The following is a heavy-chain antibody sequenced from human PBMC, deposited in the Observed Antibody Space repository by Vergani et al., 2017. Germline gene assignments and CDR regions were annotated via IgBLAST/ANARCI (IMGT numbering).Heavy chain of an antibody. V-gene: IGHV3-21*02. Sequence: IQLVESGGGVVQTGKSLRLSCRASGFSFGTYAMHWVRRAPGKGLEWVSSISSSSSYIYYADSVKGRFTISRDNAKNSLYLQMNSLRAEDTAVYYCARVGGRLVSRGVPYYMDVWGKGTTVTVSS. D-gene: IGHD2-8*01. CDR1: GFSFGTYA. CDR2: ISSSSSYI. CDR3: ARVGGRLVSRGVPYYMDV. J-gene: IGHJ6*03.